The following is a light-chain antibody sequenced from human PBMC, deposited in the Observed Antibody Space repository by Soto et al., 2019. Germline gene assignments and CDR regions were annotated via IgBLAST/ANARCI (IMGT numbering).Light chain of an antibody. CDR3: QQYGSSPRT. Sequence: EIVLTQSPATLSLSPGEKATLSCGASQSVSSYLAWYQQKPGLAPRLLIYDASSRATGIPDRFSGSGSGTDFTLTISRLEPEDFAVYYCQQYGSSPRTFGQGTKVDIK. CDR2: DAS. J-gene: IGKJ1*01. V-gene: IGKV3D-20*01. CDR1: QSVSSY.